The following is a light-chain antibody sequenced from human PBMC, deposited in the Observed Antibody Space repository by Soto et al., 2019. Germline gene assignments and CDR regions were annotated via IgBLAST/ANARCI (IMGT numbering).Light chain of an antibody. CDR3: QQFNSSRVT. Sequence: IQLTQSPSSLSASVGDRVTITCRASQGISSYLAWYQQKPGEAPKLLIYAASTLQSGVPSRFSVSGSGTDFTLTISSLQPEEFATYYCQQFNSSRVTCGQGTKLEIK. V-gene: IGKV1-9*01. CDR1: QGISSY. CDR2: AAS. J-gene: IGKJ2*01.